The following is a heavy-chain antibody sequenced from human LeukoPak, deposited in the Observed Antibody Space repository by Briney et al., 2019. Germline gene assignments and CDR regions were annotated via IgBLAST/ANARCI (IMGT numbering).Heavy chain of an antibody. CDR3: ARESWDIEGYNWFDP. Sequence: SQTLSLTCAISGDSVSSNSAAWNWIRQSPSRGLEWLGRTYYRSKGYNDYAGSVKSRITINPDTSKNQFSMQLNSVTPEDTAVYYCARESWDIEGYNWFDPWGQGTLVTVSS. D-gene: IGHD2-15*01. CDR2: TYYRSKGYN. V-gene: IGHV6-1*01. CDR1: GDSVSSNSAA. J-gene: IGHJ5*02.